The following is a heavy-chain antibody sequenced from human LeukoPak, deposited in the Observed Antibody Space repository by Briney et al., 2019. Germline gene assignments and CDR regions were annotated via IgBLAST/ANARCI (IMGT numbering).Heavy chain of an antibody. Sequence: KPSQTLSLTCTVSGGSISSGNYYWSWIRQPAGKGLEWIGRIYTSGNTNYNPSLKSRVTISMNTSKNQFSLNLNHVTAADSAVYYCAREEISVAETIDSWGQGTLVTVSS. V-gene: IGHV4-61*02. CDR2: IYTSGNT. CDR3: AREEISVAETIDS. CDR1: GGSISSGNYY. J-gene: IGHJ4*02. D-gene: IGHD6-19*01.